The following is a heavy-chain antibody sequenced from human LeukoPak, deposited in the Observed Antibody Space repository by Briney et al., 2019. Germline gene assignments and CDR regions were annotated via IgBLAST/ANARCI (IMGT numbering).Heavy chain of an antibody. D-gene: IGHD6-19*01. Sequence: GGSLRLSCAASGFTFSDYYMSWIRQAPGKGLEWVSYISSSGSTIYYADSVKGRFTISRDNAKNSLYLQMNSLRAEDTAVYYCAREALSGPDSSAANWFDPWGQGTLVTVSS. V-gene: IGHV3-11*04. J-gene: IGHJ5*02. CDR3: AREALSGPDSSAANWFDP. CDR2: ISSSGSTI. CDR1: GFTFSDYY.